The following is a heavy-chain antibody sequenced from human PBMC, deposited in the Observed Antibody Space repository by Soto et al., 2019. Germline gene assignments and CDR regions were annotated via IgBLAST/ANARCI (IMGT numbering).Heavy chain of an antibody. V-gene: IGHV4-61*01. CDR2: VYYNGTT. CDR3: ARPTAVPNTLRSTYFFVY. J-gene: IGHJ4*02. Sequence: SETLSLTCSVSGGSVSNKTYYWSWIRQPPGKRLEWIGYVYYNGTTNYNPSLKSRVTISVDLSKNQFSLRLSSVTTADTALYYCARPTAVPNTLRSTYFFVYWGQGALVTTSS. CDR1: GGSVSNKTYY. D-gene: IGHD4-17*01.